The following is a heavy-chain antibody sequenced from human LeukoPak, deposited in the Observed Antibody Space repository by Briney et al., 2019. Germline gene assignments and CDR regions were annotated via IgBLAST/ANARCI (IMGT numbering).Heavy chain of an antibody. Sequence: SETLSLTCTVSGGSISNYYWTWIRQPAGEGLEWIGRIYTSGSTNYNPSLKSRVTMSIDASKNQFSLKLTSVTAADTAVYYCARGLHCSSTSCYTGDYWGQGTLVTVSS. CDR1: GGSISNYY. CDR2: IYTSGST. J-gene: IGHJ4*02. D-gene: IGHD2-2*02. CDR3: ARGLHCSSTSCYTGDY. V-gene: IGHV4-4*07.